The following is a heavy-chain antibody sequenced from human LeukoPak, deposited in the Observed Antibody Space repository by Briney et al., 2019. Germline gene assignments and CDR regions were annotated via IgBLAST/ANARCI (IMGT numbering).Heavy chain of an antibody. CDR2: ISYDGSNK. D-gene: IGHD3-9*01. V-gene: IGHV3-30*03. CDR1: GFTFSSYG. CDR3: AREGMYYDILTGYYSPGSYGMDV. J-gene: IGHJ6*02. Sequence: PGRSLRLSCAASGFTFSSYGMHWVRQAPGKGLEWVAVISYDGSNKYYADSVKGRFTISRDNSKNTLYLQMNSLRAEDTAVYYCAREGMYYDILTGYYSPGSYGMDVWGQGTTVTVSS.